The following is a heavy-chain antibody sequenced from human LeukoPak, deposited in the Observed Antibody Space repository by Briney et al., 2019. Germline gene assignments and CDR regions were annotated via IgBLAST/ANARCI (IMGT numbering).Heavy chain of an antibody. CDR2: INHSGST. CDR3: ARGRLRYFDWLFLWYFDL. Sequence: PSETLSLTCAVYGGSFSGYYWSWIRQPPGKGLEWIGEINHSGSTNYNPSLKSRVTISVDTSKNQFSLKLSSVTAADTAVYYCARGRLRYFDWLFLWYFDLWGRGTLVTVSS. CDR1: GGSFSGYY. V-gene: IGHV4-34*01. J-gene: IGHJ2*01. D-gene: IGHD3-9*01.